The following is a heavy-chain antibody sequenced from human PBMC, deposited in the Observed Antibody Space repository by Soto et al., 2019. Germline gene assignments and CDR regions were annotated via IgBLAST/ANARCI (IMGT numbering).Heavy chain of an antibody. V-gene: IGHV4-59*01. CDR1: GGSISSYY. J-gene: IGHJ4*02. Sequence: SETLSLTCTVSGGSISSYYWSWIRQPPGKGLEWIGYIYTSVSTNYNPSLKSRVTISVDTSKNQFSLKLSSVTAADTAVYYCAYGDSRGPFDSWGQGTLVTVPS. CDR2: IYTSVST. CDR3: AYGDSRGPFDS. D-gene: IGHD4-17*01.